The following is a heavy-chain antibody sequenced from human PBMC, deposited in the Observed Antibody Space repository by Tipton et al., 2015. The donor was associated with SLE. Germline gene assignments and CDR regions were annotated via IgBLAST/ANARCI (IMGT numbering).Heavy chain of an antibody. D-gene: IGHD6-13*01. Sequence: TLSLTCAVSGYSISSGYYWGWIRQPPGKGLEWIGSIYHSGSTYYNPSLKSRVTISVDTSKNQFSLKLSSVTAADTAVYYCARDRDSSSWYDYWGQGTLVTVSS. CDR1: GYSISSGYY. CDR2: IYHSGST. CDR3: ARDRDSSSWYDY. V-gene: IGHV4-38-2*02. J-gene: IGHJ4*02.